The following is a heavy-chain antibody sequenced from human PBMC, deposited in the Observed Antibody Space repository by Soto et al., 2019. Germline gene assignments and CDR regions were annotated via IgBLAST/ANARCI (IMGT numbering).Heavy chain of an antibody. CDR3: ARQYYDFWSGYHGGAFDI. CDR1: GYKFTSYW. D-gene: IGHD3-3*01. Sequence: GESLRLCCKGSGYKFTSYWIVWMRPLHGKGLEWMGIIYPGDCDTRYSPSFQGKVTISADKSISTAYLQWSSLKASDTAMYYCARQYYDFWSGYHGGAFDIWGQGTMVT. CDR2: IYPGDCDT. J-gene: IGHJ3*02. V-gene: IGHV5-51*01.